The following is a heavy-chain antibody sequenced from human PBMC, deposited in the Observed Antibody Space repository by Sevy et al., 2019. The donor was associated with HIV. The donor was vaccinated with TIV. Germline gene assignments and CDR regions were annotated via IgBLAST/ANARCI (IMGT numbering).Heavy chain of an antibody. CDR2: ISFDGINK. CDR3: AKGTVTGAFDI. D-gene: IGHD4-4*01. Sequence: GGSLRLSCAASGFTFSTYGMHWVRQAPGKGLEWVSLISFDGINKYYLDSVKGRFTISRDNSKNTLYLQMNSLRADDATEYYCAKGTVTGAFDIWGQGTVVTVSS. V-gene: IGHV3-30*18. CDR1: GFTFSTYG. J-gene: IGHJ3*02.